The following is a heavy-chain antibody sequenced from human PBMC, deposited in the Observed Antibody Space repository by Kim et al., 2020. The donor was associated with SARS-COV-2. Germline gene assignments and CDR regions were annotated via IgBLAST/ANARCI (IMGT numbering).Heavy chain of an antibody. J-gene: IGHJ4*02. D-gene: IGHD3-10*01. CDR2: IWYDGSNK. CDR3: AKNRPRGGSYFVPDDY. V-gene: IGHV3-33*06. CDR1: GFTFSSYG. Sequence: GGSLRLSCAASGFTFSSYGMHWVRQAPGKGLEWVAVIWYDGSNKYYADSVKGRFTISRDNSKNTLYLQMNSLRAEDTAVYYCAKNRPRGGSYFVPDDYWGQGTLVTVSS.